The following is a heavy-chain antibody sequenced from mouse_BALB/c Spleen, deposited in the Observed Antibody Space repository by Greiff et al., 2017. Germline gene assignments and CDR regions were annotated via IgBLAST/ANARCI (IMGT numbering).Heavy chain of an antibody. Sequence: EVQGVESGGGLVKPGGSLKLSCAASGFTFSSYAMSWVRQSPEKRLEWVAEISSGGSYTYYPDTVTGRFTISRDNAKNTLYLEMSSLRSGDTAMYYCARDRGNYNSYAMDYWGQGTSVTVSS. CDR3: ARDRGNYNSYAMDY. J-gene: IGHJ4*01. D-gene: IGHD2-1*01. CDR1: GFTFSSYA. V-gene: IGHV5-9-4*01. CDR2: ISSGGSYT.